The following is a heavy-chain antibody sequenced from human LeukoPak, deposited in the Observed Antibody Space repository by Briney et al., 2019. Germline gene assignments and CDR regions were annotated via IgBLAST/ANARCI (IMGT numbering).Heavy chain of an antibody. CDR1: GGSISSSSYY. CDR2: IYYSGST. CDR3: ARVFAPYYYYYYMDV. V-gene: IGHV4-39*07. J-gene: IGHJ6*03. D-gene: IGHD3-10*02. Sequence: SETLSLTCTVSGGSISSSSYYWGWIRQPPGKGLEWIGSIYYSGSTYYNPSLKSRVTISVDTSKNQFSLKLSSVTAADTAVYYCARVFAPYYYYYYMDVWGKGTTVTVSS.